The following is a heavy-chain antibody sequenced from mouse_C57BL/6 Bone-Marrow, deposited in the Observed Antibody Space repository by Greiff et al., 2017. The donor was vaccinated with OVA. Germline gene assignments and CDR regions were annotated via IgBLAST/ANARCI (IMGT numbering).Heavy chain of an antibody. Sequence: QVQLQQSGAELVRPGSSVKLSCKASGYTFTSYWMHWVKQRPIQGLEWIGNIDPSDSETHYNQKFKDKATLTVDKSSSTAYMQLSSLTSEDSAVYYCARDDHDGGYFDYWGQGTTLTVSS. CDR1: GYTFTSYW. CDR2: IDPSDSET. J-gene: IGHJ2*01. D-gene: IGHD2-12*01. V-gene: IGHV1-52*01. CDR3: ARDDHDGGYFDY.